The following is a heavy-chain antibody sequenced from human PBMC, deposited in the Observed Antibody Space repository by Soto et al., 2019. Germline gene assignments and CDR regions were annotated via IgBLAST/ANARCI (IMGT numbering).Heavy chain of an antibody. CDR1: GYSFTSYW. CDR2: IYPGDSDT. CDR3: AKDMSGAYGHYYYYGMDV. Sequence: PGESLKISCKGSGYSFTSYWIGWVRQMPGKGLEWMGIIYPGDSDTRYSPSFQGQVTISADKSISTAYLQMNSLRAEDTALYYCAKDMSGAYGHYYYYGMDVWGQGTTVTVSS. D-gene: IGHD3-10*01. J-gene: IGHJ6*02. V-gene: IGHV5-51*01.